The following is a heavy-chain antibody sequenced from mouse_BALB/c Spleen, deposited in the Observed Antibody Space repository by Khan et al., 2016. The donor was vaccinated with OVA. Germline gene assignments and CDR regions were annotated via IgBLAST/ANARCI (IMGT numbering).Heavy chain of an antibody. D-gene: IGHD1-1*01. CDR1: GYTFTNYW. Sequence: QLQQSGAELAKPGASVKMSCKASGYTFTNYWMHWVKQRPGQGLEWIGYINPSTDYTEYNQKFKDKATLTADKSSSTAYMQLTSLTSEDSALYYCVNHGSSSAWFTYWGQGTLVTVSA. CDR2: INPSTDYT. J-gene: IGHJ3*01. CDR3: VNHGSSSAWFTY. V-gene: IGHV1-7*01.